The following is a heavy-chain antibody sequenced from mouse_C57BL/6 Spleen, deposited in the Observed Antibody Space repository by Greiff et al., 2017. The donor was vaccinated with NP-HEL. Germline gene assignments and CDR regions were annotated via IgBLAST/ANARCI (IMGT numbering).Heavy chain of an antibody. Sequence: VQLQQSGPELVKPGASVKISCKASGYTFTDYYMNWVKQSHGKSLEWIGDINPNNGGTSYNQKFKGKATLTVDKSSSTAYMELRSLTSEDSAVYYCANYYRAWFAYWGQGTLVTVSA. V-gene: IGHV1-26*01. CDR3: ANYYRAWFAY. D-gene: IGHD1-1*01. CDR1: GYTFTDYY. CDR2: INPNNGGT. J-gene: IGHJ3*01.